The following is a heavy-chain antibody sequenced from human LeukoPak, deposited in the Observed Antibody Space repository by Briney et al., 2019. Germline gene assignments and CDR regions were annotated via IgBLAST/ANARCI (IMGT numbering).Heavy chain of an antibody. CDR1: GFTFSSYS. D-gene: IGHD3-10*01. Sequence: GGSLRLSCAASGFTFSSYSTNWVRQAPGKGLEWVSSISSSSYIYYADSVKGRFTISRDNAKNSLYLQMNSLRAEDTAVYYCARGRVRGAFDYWGQGTLVTVSS. CDR3: ARGRVRGAFDY. J-gene: IGHJ4*02. V-gene: IGHV3-21*01. CDR2: ISSSSYI.